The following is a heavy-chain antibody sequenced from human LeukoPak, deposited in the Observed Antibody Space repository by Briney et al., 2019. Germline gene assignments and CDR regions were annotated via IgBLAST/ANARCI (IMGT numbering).Heavy chain of an antibody. CDR2: MNPNSGNT. D-gene: IGHD3-10*01. Sequence: ASVKVSCKASGYTFTSYDINWVRQATGQGLEWMGWMNPNSGNTGYAQKFQGRVTMTRNTSISTAYMELSSLRSEDTAVYYCASTPIIYYYGSGSYYNEYYYFDYWGQGTLVTVSS. J-gene: IGHJ4*02. V-gene: IGHV1-8*01. CDR1: GYTFTSYD. CDR3: ASTPIIYYYGSGSYYNEYYYFDY.